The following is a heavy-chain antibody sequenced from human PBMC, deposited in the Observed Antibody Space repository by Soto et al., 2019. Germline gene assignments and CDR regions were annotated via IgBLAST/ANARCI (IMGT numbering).Heavy chain of an antibody. CDR2: IAYDESIK. Sequence: GGSLRRHCSASGFPFSSYGMHWVRQAPGKGLEWVPIIAYDESIKSYVDSVKGRFTISRDNAKTPLYLQMNSLRAEYTAVYYCVRDTQVLRSFGGLSPYYYGKDVWGHGTTVTV. J-gene: IGHJ6*02. V-gene: IGHV3-30*03. D-gene: IGHD3-3*01. CDR3: VRDTQVLRSFGGLSPYYYGKDV. CDR1: GFPFSSYG.